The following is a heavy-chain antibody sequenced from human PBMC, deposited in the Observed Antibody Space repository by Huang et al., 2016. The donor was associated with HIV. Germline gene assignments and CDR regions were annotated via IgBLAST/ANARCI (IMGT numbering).Heavy chain of an antibody. CDR1: GDFISSTNYY. J-gene: IGHJ4*02. CDR2: VYQGGST. CDR3: ASQHIGAAATWF. Sequence: QLHLQESGPGQVKPSETLSLTCTVSGDFISSTNYYWGWIRQSPGKGLEWVGSVYQGGSTNYNPSLKSRVTLSVDTSRNQFSLRLNSVTAADTAVYYCASQHIGAAATWFWGRGTQVAVSS. D-gene: IGHD6-13*01. V-gene: IGHV4-39*01.